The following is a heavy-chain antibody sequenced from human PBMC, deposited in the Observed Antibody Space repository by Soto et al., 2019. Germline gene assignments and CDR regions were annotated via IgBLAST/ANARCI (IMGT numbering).Heavy chain of an antibody. CDR1: GFTFSKAW. J-gene: IGHJ6*03. CDR2: IKSKTDGGTT. CDR3: TAHWSGYYWSYYYYYMDV. Sequence: GGALRLSCAASGFTFSKAWMSWVRQAPWKGLEWVGRIKSKTDGGTTDYAAPVKGRFTISRDDSKNTLYLQMNSLKTEDTAVYYCTAHWSGYYWSYYYYYMDVWGKGTTVTVSS. D-gene: IGHD3-3*01. V-gene: IGHV3-15*01.